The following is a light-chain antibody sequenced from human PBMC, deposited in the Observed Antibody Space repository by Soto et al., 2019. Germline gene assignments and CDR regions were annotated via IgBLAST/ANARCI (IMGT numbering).Light chain of an antibody. CDR2: SIS. J-gene: IGLJ3*02. CDR3: LLYYDGAQV. Sequence: QAVVTQEPSLTVSPGETVTLTCGSSTVAVTSGYYPNWFQQKPGQAPRPLIYSISNKHFWTPARFSGSLLGDKAALTLSGVQPEDEAEYYCLLYYDGAQVFGGGTKLTVL. CDR1: TVAVTSGYY. V-gene: IGLV7-43*01.